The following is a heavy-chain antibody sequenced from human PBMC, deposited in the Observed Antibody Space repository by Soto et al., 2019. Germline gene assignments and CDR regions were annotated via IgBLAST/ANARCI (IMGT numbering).Heavy chain of an antibody. J-gene: IGHJ4*02. D-gene: IGHD3-9*01. V-gene: IGHV3-30-3*01. CDR2: ISFDGNII. CDR3: ARPFDTITYSFDY. Sequence: QVHLVESGGGVGQPGGSLRLSCASSEFSFSSYAMHWLRQAPGKGLEWVAVISFDGNIIHYPDSVKGRFIISRDNSKNTLYLQMPSLRGEDTAVYYCARPFDTITYSFDYWGQGTLVTVSS. CDR1: EFSFSSYA.